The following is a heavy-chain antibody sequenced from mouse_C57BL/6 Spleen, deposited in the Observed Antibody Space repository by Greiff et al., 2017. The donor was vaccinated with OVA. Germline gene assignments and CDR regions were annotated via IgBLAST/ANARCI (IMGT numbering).Heavy chain of an antibody. D-gene: IGHD2-2*01. CDR3: TRGGYGYDSAWFAY. Sequence: QVQLQQSGAELVRPGASVTLSCKASGYTFTDYEMHWVKQTPVHGLEWIGAIDPETGGTAYNQKFKGKAILTADKSSSTAYMELRSLTSEDSAVYYCTRGGYGYDSAWFAYWGQGTLVTVSA. CDR2: IDPETGGT. V-gene: IGHV1-15*01. CDR1: GYTFTDYE. J-gene: IGHJ3*01.